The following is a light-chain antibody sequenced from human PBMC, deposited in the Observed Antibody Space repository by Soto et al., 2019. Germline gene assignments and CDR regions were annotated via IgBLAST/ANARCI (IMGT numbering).Light chain of an antibody. Sequence: DIQMTQSPNSLSTSVGDEVTITCQASRGFSSYLAWYQQKPGKAPTLLVYSASTLQSGVPSRFSGSGSGPDFTLTISSLQPEDSATYFCQQLNSYPQTVGQGTRLEIK. V-gene: IGKV1-9*01. J-gene: IGKJ5*01. CDR2: SAS. CDR1: RGFSSY. CDR3: QQLNSYPQT.